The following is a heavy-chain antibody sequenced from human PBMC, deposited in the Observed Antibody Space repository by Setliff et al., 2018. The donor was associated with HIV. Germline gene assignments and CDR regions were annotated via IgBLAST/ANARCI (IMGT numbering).Heavy chain of an antibody. CDR1: GYTFTGHY. J-gene: IGHJ4*02. V-gene: IGHV1-2*02. CDR3: ARTLYSSFSSFDY. Sequence: ASVKVSCQASGYTFTGHYMHWVRQAPGQGLEWMGWINPNSGGTNYAQKFQGRVTTTEDTSTDTAYMELSSLRPEDTAVYYCARTLYSSFSSFDYWGQGTLVTVSS. CDR2: INPNSGGT. D-gene: IGHD6-19*01.